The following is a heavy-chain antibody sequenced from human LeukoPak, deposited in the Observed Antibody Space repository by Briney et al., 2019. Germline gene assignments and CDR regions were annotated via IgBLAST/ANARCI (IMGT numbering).Heavy chain of an antibody. CDR1: GFTFSSYW. CDR2: INSDGSST. J-gene: IGHJ6*03. V-gene: IGHV3-74*01. CDR3: ARVPTSSPRTSYMDV. D-gene: IGHD5-12*01. Sequence: GGSLRLSCAASGFTFSSYWMHWVRQAPGKGLVWVSRINSDGSSTSYADSVKGRFTISRDNAKNTLYLQMNSLRAEDTAVYYCARVPTSSPRTSYMDVWGKGTTVTVS.